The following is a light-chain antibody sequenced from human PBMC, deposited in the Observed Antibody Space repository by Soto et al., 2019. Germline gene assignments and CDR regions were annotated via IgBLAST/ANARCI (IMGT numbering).Light chain of an antibody. CDR1: SSDIGTYNY. V-gene: IGLV2-14*01. CDR2: DVS. J-gene: IGLJ2*01. CDR3: TSYSSSHVL. Sequence: HSALTQPASVSGSPGQSITISCTGSSSDIGTYNYVSWYQQHPGKVPNLIIYDVSYRPSGVSDRFSGSKSGSTASLTISGLQAEDEADYHCTSYSSSHVLFGGGTKLTVL.